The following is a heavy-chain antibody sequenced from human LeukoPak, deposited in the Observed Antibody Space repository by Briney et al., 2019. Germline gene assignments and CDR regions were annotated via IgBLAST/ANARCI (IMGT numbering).Heavy chain of an antibody. D-gene: IGHD2-15*01. CDR1: GGTFSSYA. CDR3: ARGSGYCSGGSCRNWFDP. CDR2: IIPIFGTA. Sequence: SVKVSCKASGGTFSSYAVSWVRQAPGQGLEWMGGIIPIFGTANYAQKFQGRVTITADESTSTAYMELSSLRSEDTAVYYCARGSGYCSGGSCRNWFDPWGQGTLVTVSS. J-gene: IGHJ5*02. V-gene: IGHV1-69*13.